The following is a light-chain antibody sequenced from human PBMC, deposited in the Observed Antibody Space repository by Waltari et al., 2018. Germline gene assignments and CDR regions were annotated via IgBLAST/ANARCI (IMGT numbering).Light chain of an antibody. CDR2: SPY. CDR3: GAWDDGVKEWV. Sequence: QSVLTQPPSASGTPGRRVTISCSGTIYNIGINTVNWYQQFPGSAPKLLIFSPYQRPSGVPARFSASKSGTSASLAINGLQAADEADYYCGAWDDGVKEWVFGGGTKLTVL. V-gene: IGLV1-44*01. CDR1: IYNIGINT. J-gene: IGLJ3*02.